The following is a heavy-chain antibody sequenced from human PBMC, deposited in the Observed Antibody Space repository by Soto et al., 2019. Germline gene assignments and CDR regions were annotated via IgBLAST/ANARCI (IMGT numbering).Heavy chain of an antibody. CDR1: GDSISTVDYF. V-gene: IGHV4-30-4*01. CDR2: IYKSATT. D-gene: IGHD2-15*01. Sequence: SETLSLTCSVSGDSISTVDYFWAWIRQPPGQALEYIGYIYKSATTYYNPSFESRVAISLDTSKSQFSLNVTAVTAADTAVYFCARGRYCLTGRCFPNWFDSWGQGTLVTVSS. CDR3: ARGRYCLTGRCFPNWFDS. J-gene: IGHJ5*01.